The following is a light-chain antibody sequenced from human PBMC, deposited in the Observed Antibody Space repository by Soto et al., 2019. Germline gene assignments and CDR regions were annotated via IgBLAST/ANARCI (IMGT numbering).Light chain of an antibody. Sequence: QSVLTQPPSASGAPGQRVTISCSGSSSNIGSYTVNWYQQFPGTAPKLLIYSSNQRPSGVPGRFSGSKSGTSASLAIIGLQSEDESDYYCAAWDGSLNGYVFGTGTKVTVL. CDR3: AAWDGSLNGYV. CDR2: SSN. CDR1: SSNIGSYT. V-gene: IGLV1-44*01. J-gene: IGLJ1*01.